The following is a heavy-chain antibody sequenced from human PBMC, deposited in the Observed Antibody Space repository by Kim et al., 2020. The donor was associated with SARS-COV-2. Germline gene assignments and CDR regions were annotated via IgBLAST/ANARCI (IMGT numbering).Heavy chain of an antibody. V-gene: IGHV3-74*01. CDR2: ST. CDR3: ARGYHYGMDV. Sequence: STTSADSVKGRCTISRDNAKNTLHLQMISLRAEDTAVYYCARGYHYGMDVWGQGTTVTVSS. J-gene: IGHJ6*02.